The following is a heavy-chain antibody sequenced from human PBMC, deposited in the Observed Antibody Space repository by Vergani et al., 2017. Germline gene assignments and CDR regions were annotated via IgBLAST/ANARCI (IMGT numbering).Heavy chain of an antibody. J-gene: IGHJ5*02. CDR1: GFTFSSYG. V-gene: IGHV3-30*03. CDR2: VSYDGSNK. D-gene: IGHD3-3*01. CDR3: VRGGRGDHGDFWSRLGP. Sequence: QVHLVESGGGVVQPGRSLRLSCAASGFTFSSYGMHWVRQAPGKGLEWVAFVSYDGSNKNYVDSVKGRFTISRDNSKNTLYLQMNSLRPDDTAVYYCVRGGRGDHGDFWSRLGPWGQGTRVIVSS.